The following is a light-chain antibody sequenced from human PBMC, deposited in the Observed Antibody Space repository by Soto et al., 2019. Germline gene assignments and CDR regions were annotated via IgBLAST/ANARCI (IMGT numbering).Light chain of an antibody. Sequence: QSVLTQPPSVSGAPGQTVTISCTGSSSNIGARYDVHWYQQLPGTAPKLLIYGNNNRPPGVPDRISGSKSDTSASLAITGLQAEDEADYYCQSYDSTLSGYVFGTGTKVTVL. V-gene: IGLV1-40*01. CDR1: SSNIGARYD. CDR3: QSYDSTLSGYV. J-gene: IGLJ1*01. CDR2: GNN.